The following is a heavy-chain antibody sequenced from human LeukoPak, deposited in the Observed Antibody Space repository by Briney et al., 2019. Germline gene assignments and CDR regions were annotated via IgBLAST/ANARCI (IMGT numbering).Heavy chain of an antibody. D-gene: IGHD3-22*01. Sequence: GASVKVSCKASGGAFTISPISWVRQARGQGLEWMGRIIPTLHTANYAQKFLGRVTVTADKSTSTFYMELSSLRSDDTAMYYCVGDSDSIAYYWGSWFDPWGQGTLVTVSS. J-gene: IGHJ5*02. V-gene: IGHV1-69*08. CDR1: GGAFTISP. CDR3: VGDSDSIAYYWGSWFDP. CDR2: IIPTLHTA.